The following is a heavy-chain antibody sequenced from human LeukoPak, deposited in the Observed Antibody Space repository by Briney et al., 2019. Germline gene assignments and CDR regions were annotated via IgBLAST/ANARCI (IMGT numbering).Heavy chain of an antibody. J-gene: IGHJ4*02. CDR1: GFTFSSYA. CDR3: AKVGMATTGVDY. V-gene: IGHV3-23*01. Sequence: PGGSLRLSCAASGFTFSSYAMSWVSQAPGKGLEWVSAISGSGGSTYYADSVEGRFTISRDNSKNPLYLQMNSLRAGDTAVYYCAKVGMATTGVDYWGQGTLVTVSS. CDR2: ISGSGGST. D-gene: IGHD5-24*01.